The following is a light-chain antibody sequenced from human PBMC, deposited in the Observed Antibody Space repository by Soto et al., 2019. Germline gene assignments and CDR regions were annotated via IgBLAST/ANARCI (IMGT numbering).Light chain of an antibody. J-gene: IGKJ1*01. Sequence: DIQMTQSPSTLSASVGDSVTISCRASQSITGWLAWFQQKPGKAPKLLISKASNLESGVPSRFSGSGSGTDFTLTISGLQPDDFATYYCQQYFRHATFGQGTKVDIK. CDR2: KAS. CDR1: QSITGW. CDR3: QQYFRHAT. V-gene: IGKV1-5*03.